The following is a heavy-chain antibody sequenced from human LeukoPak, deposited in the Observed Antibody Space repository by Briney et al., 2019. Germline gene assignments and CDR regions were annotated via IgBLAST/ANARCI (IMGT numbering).Heavy chain of an antibody. V-gene: IGHV3-66*01. CDR2: IHSGGRT. J-gene: IGHJ4*02. Sequence: GGSLRLSCEPFGFSLTNNYLSWVRQPPGKGLEWVSVIHSGGRTKYAASVRDRFTISRDPAKNTVYLQMNSLRVDDTAAYYCARPGSASGYWVQWGQGTLVTVSS. CDR1: GFSLTNNY. CDR3: ARPGSASGYWVQ. D-gene: IGHD3-3*01.